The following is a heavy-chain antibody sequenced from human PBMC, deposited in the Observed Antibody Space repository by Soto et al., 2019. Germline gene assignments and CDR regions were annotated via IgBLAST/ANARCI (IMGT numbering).Heavy chain of an antibody. D-gene: IGHD3-22*01. CDR3: ARAVHRSGFYFDY. V-gene: IGHV4-31*03. Sequence: QVQLQESGPGLVKPAQTLSLTCTVSGGSISSGGYYWTWIRQHPGKGLEWTGYIYYSGSTYYNPSLKSRPTISLDTSKNQFSLNLTSVTAADTAVYYCARAVHRSGFYFDYWGQGTLVTVSS. J-gene: IGHJ4*02. CDR1: GGSISSGGYY. CDR2: IYYSGST.